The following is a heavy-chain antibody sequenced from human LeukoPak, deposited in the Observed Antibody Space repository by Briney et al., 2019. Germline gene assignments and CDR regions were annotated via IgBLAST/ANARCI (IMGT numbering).Heavy chain of an antibody. V-gene: IGHV3-53*01. CDR2: IYSGGST. J-gene: IGHJ4*02. D-gene: IGHD6-13*01. Sequence: GGSLRLSCAASGFTFAGYAMSWVRQAPGKGLEWVSVIYSGGSTYYADSVKGRFTISRDNSKNTLYLQMNSLRPEDTAVYYCARVARGYSSSWLDYWGQGTLVTVSS. CDR1: GFTFAGYA. CDR3: ARVARGYSSSWLDY.